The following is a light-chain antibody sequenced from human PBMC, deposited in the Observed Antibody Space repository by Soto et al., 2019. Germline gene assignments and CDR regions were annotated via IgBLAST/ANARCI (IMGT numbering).Light chain of an antibody. CDR1: SSDVGGSRY. Sequence: QSALTQPASASGSPGQSITISCSGTSSDVGGSRYVSWYQQHPGRAPKLIIYEVSNRPSGVSNRFSGSKSANTASLTISGLQTEDEADYYCSSYTSTNTVLFGGGTKLTVL. CDR2: EVS. V-gene: IGLV2-14*01. CDR3: SSYTSTNTVL. J-gene: IGLJ2*01.